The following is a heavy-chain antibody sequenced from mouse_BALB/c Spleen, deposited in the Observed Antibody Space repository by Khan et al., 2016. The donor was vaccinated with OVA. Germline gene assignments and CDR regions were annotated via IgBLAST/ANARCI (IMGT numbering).Heavy chain of an antibody. V-gene: IGHV1-12*01. J-gene: IGHJ3*01. Sequence: QVQLQQPGAELVKPGASVKMSCKASGYTFTSYNMHWVKQTPGQGLEWIGAIYPGNGDTSYNQKFKGKATLTADKSSSTAYMQLSSLTSEDSAVXYCARGEDYYGRRGAWFAYWGQGTLVTVSA. CDR3: ARGEDYYGRRGAWFAY. CDR1: GYTFTSYN. CDR2: IYPGNGDT. D-gene: IGHD1-1*01.